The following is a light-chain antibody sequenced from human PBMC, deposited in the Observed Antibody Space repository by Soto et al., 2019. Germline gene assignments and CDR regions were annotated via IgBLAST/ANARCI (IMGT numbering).Light chain of an antibody. Sequence: QSALTQPASVAGSPGQSITISCTGTNSDVGGYNYVSWYQQHPGKAPKLIIYDVSNRPSGVSNRFSGSKSGNTASLTISGLQAEDEADYYCSSYTSSNIYVFGTGTKLTVL. V-gene: IGLV2-14*03. CDR2: DVS. CDR1: NSDVGGYNY. CDR3: SSYTSSNIYV. J-gene: IGLJ1*01.